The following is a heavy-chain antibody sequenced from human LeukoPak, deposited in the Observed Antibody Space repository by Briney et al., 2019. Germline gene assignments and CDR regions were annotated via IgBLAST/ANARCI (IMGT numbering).Heavy chain of an antibody. CDR3: ARQPPQYYGMDV. CDR1: GGSFSNYS. Sequence: PSETLTLTCTVSGGSFSNYSWSWIRQPAGKGLEWIGRIYTSGSTNYNPSVKSRVTMSVDTSNNQFSLKLTSVTAADTAVYYCARQPPQYYGMDVWGQGTTVTVSS. CDR2: IYTSGST. J-gene: IGHJ6*02. V-gene: IGHV4-4*07.